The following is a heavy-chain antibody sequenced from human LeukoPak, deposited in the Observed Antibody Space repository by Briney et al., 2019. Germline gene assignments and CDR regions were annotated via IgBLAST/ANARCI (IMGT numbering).Heavy chain of an antibody. CDR2: ITSSSSYI. J-gene: IGHJ4*02. CDR3: ARSYSSSRGTFDY. V-gene: IGHV3-21*01. D-gene: IGHD6-6*01. Sequence: GGSLRLSCAASGFTFSSYGVNWVRQAPGKGLESVSSITSSSSYIYYADSVKGRFTISRDNAKNSLYLQMNSLRAEDTAMYYCARSYSSSRGTFDYWGQGTLVTVSS. CDR1: GFTFSSYG.